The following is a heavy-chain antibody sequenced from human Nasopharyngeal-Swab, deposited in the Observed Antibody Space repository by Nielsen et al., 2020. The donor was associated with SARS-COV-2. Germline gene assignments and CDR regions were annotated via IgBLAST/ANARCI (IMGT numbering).Heavy chain of an antibody. J-gene: IGHJ3*02. D-gene: IGHD2-2*01. Sequence: GESLNTSCAASGFTFSRYVMNWVRQAPGKGPEWVSYNSSSGSTIYYADSVKGRFTISRDNAKNSLYLQMNSLRPEDTAAYYCARDWVTSDAFDIWGQGTMVTVSS. CDR2: NSSSGSTI. CDR1: GFTFSRYV. CDR3: ARDWVTSDAFDI. V-gene: IGHV3-48*03.